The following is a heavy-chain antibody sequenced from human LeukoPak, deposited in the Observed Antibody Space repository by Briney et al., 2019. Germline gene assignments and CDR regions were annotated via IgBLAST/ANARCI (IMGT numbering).Heavy chain of an antibody. V-gene: IGHV5-51*01. D-gene: IGHD3-22*01. J-gene: IGHJ4*02. CDR3: ATQRGYYYESSGYPYYFDY. CDR2: IYPGDSDT. CDR1: GYSFTSYW. Sequence: GESLKISCKGSGYSFTSYWIGWVRQLPGKGLEWMGIIYPGDSDTRYSPSFQGQVTISADKSISTAYLQWSCLKASDTAMYYCATQRGYYYESSGYPYYFDYWGQGTLVTVSS.